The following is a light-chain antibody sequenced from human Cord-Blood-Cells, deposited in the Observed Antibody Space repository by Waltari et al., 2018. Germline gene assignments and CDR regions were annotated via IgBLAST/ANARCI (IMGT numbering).Light chain of an antibody. Sequence: DIQMTQSPSSLSASVGDRVTITCRASQSISSYLDWYQQKPGKAPKLLIYAASSLQSGVPSRLSGSGSWTDFTLTISSLQPEDFATYYCQQSYSTPPTFGQGTKVEIK. J-gene: IGKJ1*01. CDR2: AAS. V-gene: IGKV1-39*01. CDR3: QQSYSTPPT. CDR1: QSISSY.